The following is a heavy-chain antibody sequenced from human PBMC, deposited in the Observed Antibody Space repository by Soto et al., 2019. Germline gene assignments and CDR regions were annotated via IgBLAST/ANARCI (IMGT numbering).Heavy chain of an antibody. J-gene: IGHJ4*02. D-gene: IGHD3-22*01. CDR2: ISSSSSTI. Sequence: GGSLRLSCAASGFTFSSYSMNWVRQAPGKGLEWVSYISSSSSTIYYADSVKGRFTISRDNAKNSLYLQMNSLRAEDTAVYYCAKRIYDSSGYYNYGSAPGPFDYWGQGTLVTVSS. CDR3: AKRIYDSSGYYNYGSAPGPFDY. CDR1: GFTFSSYS. V-gene: IGHV3-48*01.